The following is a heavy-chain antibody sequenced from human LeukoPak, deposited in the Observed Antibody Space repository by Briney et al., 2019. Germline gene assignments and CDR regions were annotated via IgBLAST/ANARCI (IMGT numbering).Heavy chain of an antibody. CDR3: ASTSLTTRFDY. V-gene: IGHV4-59*01. Sequence: SGTLSLTCTVSGGSISSYYWSWIRQPPGKGLEWIGYIHYSGSTNYNPSLKSRVTISVDTSKNQFSLKLSSVTAADTAVYYCASTSLTTRFDYWGQGTLVTVSS. CDR1: GGSISSYY. D-gene: IGHD4-11*01. CDR2: IHYSGST. J-gene: IGHJ4*02.